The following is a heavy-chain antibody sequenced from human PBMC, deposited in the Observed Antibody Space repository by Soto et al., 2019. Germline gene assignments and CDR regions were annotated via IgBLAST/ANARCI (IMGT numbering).Heavy chain of an antibody. J-gene: IGHJ3*02. CDR3: ARAARRGRTPLYAFAI. D-gene: IGHD3-10*01. CDR1: GGSTPSYY. CDR2: VYYSGST. Sequence: QVQLQESGPGLVKASETLSLTCNVSGGSTPSYYWSWIRQSPGKGLDWIGYVYYSGSTSYNPSFKSRVNISLDTSKNQVSLKLISVTAADTAGYYCARAARRGRTPLYAFAIWGQGTTVSVSS. V-gene: IGHV4-59*01.